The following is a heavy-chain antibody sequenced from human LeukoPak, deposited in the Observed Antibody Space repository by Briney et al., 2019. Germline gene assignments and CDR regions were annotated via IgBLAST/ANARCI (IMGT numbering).Heavy chain of an antibody. CDR3: ASSDYVWGSYRPTVFDY. J-gene: IGHJ4*02. Sequence: ASVKVSCKASGYTFTGYYMHWVRQAPGQGIEWMGWINPNSGGTNYAQKFQGRVTMTRDTSISTAYMELSRLRSDDTAVYYCASSDYVWGSYRPTVFDYWGQGTLVTVSS. D-gene: IGHD3-16*02. V-gene: IGHV1-2*02. CDR2: INPNSGGT. CDR1: GYTFTGYY.